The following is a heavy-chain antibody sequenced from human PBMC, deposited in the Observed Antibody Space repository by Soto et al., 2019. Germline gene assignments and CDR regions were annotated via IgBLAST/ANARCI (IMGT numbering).Heavy chain of an antibody. Sequence: SETLSLTCTVSGGSISSYYWSWIRQPAGKGLEWIGRIYTSGSTNYNPSLKSRVTMSVDTSKNQFSLKLSSVTAADTAVYYCARSRPYVWGSPSYFDYWGQGTLVTVSS. CDR3: ARSRPYVWGSPSYFDY. CDR1: GGSISSYY. J-gene: IGHJ4*02. V-gene: IGHV4-4*07. D-gene: IGHD3-16*01. CDR2: IYTSGST.